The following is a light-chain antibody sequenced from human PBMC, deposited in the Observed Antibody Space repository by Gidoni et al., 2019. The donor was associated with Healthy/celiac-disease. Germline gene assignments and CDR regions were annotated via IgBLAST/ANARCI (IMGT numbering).Light chain of an antibody. J-gene: IGLJ2*01. CDR2: YDS. V-gene: IGLV3-21*04. CDR3: QVWDSSSDQAV. CDR1: NIGSKS. Sequence: SYVLTQPPSVSVAPGKTARSTCGGNNIGSKSVHWYQQKPGQAPVLVIYYDSDRPSGIPERFSGSNSGNTATLTISRVEAGDEADYYCQVWDSSSDQAVFGGGTKLTVL.